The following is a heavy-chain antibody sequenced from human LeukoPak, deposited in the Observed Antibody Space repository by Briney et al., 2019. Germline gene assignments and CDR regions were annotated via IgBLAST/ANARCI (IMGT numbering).Heavy chain of an antibody. CDR2: IKSKAGGGTP. CDR1: GFTFIDAW. Sequence: GGSLRLSCAASGFTFIDAWMSWVGHAPGKGLEGVGRIKSKAGGGTPNYAAPVKGRFTISRDDSQNTLYVQMDSLTTDDTAVYYCATIRDSSSWAFDYWGQGTLVTVSS. V-gene: IGHV3-15*01. CDR3: ATIRDSSSWAFDY. D-gene: IGHD6-13*01. J-gene: IGHJ4*02.